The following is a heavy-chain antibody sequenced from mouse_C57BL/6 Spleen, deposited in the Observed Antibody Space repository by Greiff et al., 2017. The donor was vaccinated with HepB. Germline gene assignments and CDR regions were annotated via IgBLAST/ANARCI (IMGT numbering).Heavy chain of an antibody. CDR2: IDPSDSYT. CDR3: ARGNYGSAMDY. Sequence: VQLQQPGAELVKPGASVKLSCKASGYTFTSYWMQWVKQRPGQGLEWIGEIDPSDSYTNYNQKFKGKATLTVDTSSSTAYMQLSSLTSEDSAVYYCARGNYGSAMDYWGQGTSVTVSS. D-gene: IGHD2-1*01. J-gene: IGHJ4*01. CDR1: GYTFTSYW. V-gene: IGHV1-50*01.